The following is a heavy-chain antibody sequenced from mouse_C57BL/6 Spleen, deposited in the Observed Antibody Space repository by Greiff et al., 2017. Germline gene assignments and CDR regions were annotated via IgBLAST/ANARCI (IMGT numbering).Heavy chain of an antibody. CDR2: INPYNGGT. V-gene: IGHV1-19*01. J-gene: IGHJ4*01. Sequence: VQLQQSGPVLVKPGASVKMSCKASGYTFTDYYMNWVKQSHGKSLEWIGVINPYNGGTSYNQKFKGKATLTVDKSSSTAYMELNSLTSEDSAVYYCARRGFITSAMDYWGQGTSVTVSS. CDR1: GYTFTDYY. D-gene: IGHD1-1*01. CDR3: ARRGFITSAMDY.